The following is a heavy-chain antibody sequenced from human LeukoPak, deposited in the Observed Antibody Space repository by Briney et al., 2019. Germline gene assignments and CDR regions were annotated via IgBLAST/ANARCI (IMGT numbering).Heavy chain of an antibody. V-gene: IGHV1-2*02. Sequence: ASVKVSCKASGYTFTSYGISWVRQAPGQGLEWMGWINPNSGGTNYAQKFQGRVTMTRDTSISTAYMELSRLRSDDTAVYYCARDPGTVTTVGGAFDIWSQGTMVTVSS. CDR3: ARDPGTVTTVGGAFDI. D-gene: IGHD4-17*01. CDR2: INPNSGGT. CDR1: GYTFTSYG. J-gene: IGHJ3*02.